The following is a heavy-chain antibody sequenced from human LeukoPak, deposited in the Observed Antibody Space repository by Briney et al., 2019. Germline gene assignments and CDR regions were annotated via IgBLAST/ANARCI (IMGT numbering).Heavy chain of an antibody. J-gene: IGHJ6*03. V-gene: IGHV3-48*04. CDR2: ISSSSSTI. D-gene: IGHD3-10*01. Sequence: GGSLRLSCAASGFTFSSYSMNWVRQAPGKGLEWVSYISSSSSTIYYADSVKGRFTISRDNAKNSLYLQMNSLRAEDTAVYYCARVLWFGERSVYYYYMDVWGKGTTVTVSS. CDR1: GFTFSSYS. CDR3: ARVLWFGERSVYYYYMDV.